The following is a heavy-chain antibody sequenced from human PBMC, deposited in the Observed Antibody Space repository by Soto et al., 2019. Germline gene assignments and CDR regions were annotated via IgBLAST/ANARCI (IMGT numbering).Heavy chain of an antibody. CDR3: TRDHHEIPYYDILTGYYRFDY. CDR1: GFTFGDYA. V-gene: IGHV3-49*03. J-gene: IGHJ4*02. CDR2: IRSKAYGGTT. Sequence: GGSLRLSCTASGFTFGDYAMSWFRQAPGKGLEWVGFIRSKAYGGTTEYAASVKGRFTISRDDSKSIAYLQMNSLKTEDTAVYYFTRDHHEIPYYDILTGYYRFDYWGQGTLVTVSS. D-gene: IGHD3-9*01.